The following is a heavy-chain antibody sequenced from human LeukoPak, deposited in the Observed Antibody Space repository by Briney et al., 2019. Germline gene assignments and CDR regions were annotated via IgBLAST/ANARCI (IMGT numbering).Heavy chain of an antibody. Sequence: GGSLRLSCAASGFTFSSYSMNWVRQAPGKGLEWVSSISSSSSYIYYADSVKGRFTISRDNAKNSLYLQMHSLRAEDTAVYYCARDKKTDDYGDYWPWVVVYWREGPLVTVSS. V-gene: IGHV3-21*06. J-gene: IGHJ4*02. CDR3: ARDKKTDDYGDYWPWVVVY. D-gene: IGHD4-17*01. CDR1: GFTFSSYS. CDR2: ISSSSSYI.